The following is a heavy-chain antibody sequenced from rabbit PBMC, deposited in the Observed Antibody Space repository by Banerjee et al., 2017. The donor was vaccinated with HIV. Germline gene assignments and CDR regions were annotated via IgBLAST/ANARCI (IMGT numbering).Heavy chain of an antibody. Sequence: QEQLVESGGGLVTLGGSLKLTCKASGIDFSSSFWISWVRQTPGKGLEWIGCIYPTYGATDYASWVNGRFTISLDNAQNTVFLQMTSLTAADTATYFCARAGYANYGGATAMDLWGQGTLVTVS. CDR1: GIDFSSSFW. J-gene: IGHJ3*01. CDR2: IYPTYGAT. V-gene: IGHV1S43*01. CDR3: ARAGYANYGGATAMDL. D-gene: IGHD6-1*01.